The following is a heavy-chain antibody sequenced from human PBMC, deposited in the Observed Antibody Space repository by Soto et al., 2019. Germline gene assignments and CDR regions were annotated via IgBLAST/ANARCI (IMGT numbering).Heavy chain of an antibody. CDR2: ISGSGGST. J-gene: IGHJ6*02. CDR1: GFTFSSYA. D-gene: IGHD3-3*01. CDR3: AKDLRITIFGVVIISHYYGMDV. V-gene: IGHV3-23*01. Sequence: PGGSLRLSCAASGFTFSSYAMSWVRQTPGKGLEWVSAISGSGGSTYYADSGKGRFTISRGNSKNTLYLQMNSLRAEDTAVYYCAKDLRITIFGVVIISHYYGMDVWGQGTTVTVSS.